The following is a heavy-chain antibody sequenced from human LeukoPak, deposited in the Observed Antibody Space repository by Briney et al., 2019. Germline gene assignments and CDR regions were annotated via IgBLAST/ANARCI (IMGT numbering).Heavy chain of an antibody. CDR2: IYGDGRFT. CDR3: EKEPAYDILTSYYYGMDV. J-gene: IGHJ6*02. CDR1: GCTFSNFW. V-gene: IGHV3-74*01. D-gene: IGHD3-9*01. Sequence: PGGSLRLSCAASGCTFSNFWMHWVRQAPGKGRVGVALIYGDGRFTRYADSVKGRFTISRDNSKNTLYLQMNSLRAEDTAVYYCEKEPAYDILTSYYYGMDVWGQGTTVTVSS.